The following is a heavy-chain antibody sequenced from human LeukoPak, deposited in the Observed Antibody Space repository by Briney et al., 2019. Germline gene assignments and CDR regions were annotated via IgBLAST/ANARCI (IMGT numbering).Heavy chain of an antibody. Sequence: SVKVSCKASGGTFSSYAISWVRQAPGQGLEWMGRIIPILGIANYAQKFQGRVTITADTSASTAYMELSSLRSEDTAVYYCAREGGYDYGGFDYWGQGTLVTVSS. J-gene: IGHJ4*02. CDR2: IIPILGIA. CDR3: AREGGYDYGGFDY. D-gene: IGHD5-12*01. CDR1: GGTFSSYA. V-gene: IGHV1-69*04.